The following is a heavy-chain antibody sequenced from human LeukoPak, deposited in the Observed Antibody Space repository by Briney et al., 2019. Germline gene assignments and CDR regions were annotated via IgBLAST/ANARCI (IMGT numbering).Heavy chain of an antibody. CDR2: IDPSDSYT. Sequence: GESLRISCMGSGYSFTSYWISCVRQMPGKGLEWRWRIDPSDSYTNYSPSFQGHVTISADKSVSTAYPQWSSLKASDTAMYYCANQPGYCSSTSCYEYYWGQGTLVTVSS. CDR3: ANQPGYCSSTSCYEYY. J-gene: IGHJ4*02. D-gene: IGHD2-2*03. CDR1: GYSFTSYW. V-gene: IGHV5-10-1*01.